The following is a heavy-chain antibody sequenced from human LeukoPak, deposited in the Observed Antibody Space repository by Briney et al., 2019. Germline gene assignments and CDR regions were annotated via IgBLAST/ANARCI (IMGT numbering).Heavy chain of an antibody. CDR1: GFTFSSYG. J-gene: IGHJ4*02. CDR2: IWCDGSNK. CDR3: ARDRQWLVLNY. Sequence: GGSLRLSCAASGFTFSSYGMHWVRQAPGRGLEWVAVIWCDGSNKHYADSVKGRFTISRDNSKNTLYLQMNSLRAEDTAVYYCARDRQWLVLNYWGQGTLVTVSS. D-gene: IGHD6-19*01. V-gene: IGHV3-33*01.